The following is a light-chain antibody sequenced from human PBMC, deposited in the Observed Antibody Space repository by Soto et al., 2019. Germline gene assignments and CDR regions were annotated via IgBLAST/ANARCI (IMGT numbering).Light chain of an antibody. CDR3: QQVDSYPRT. J-gene: IGKJ1*01. CDR2: ASS. Sequence: IQLTQSPSSLSASVGDRVTVTCRASQGIGTYLVWYQQKSGKAPTVLIYASSTLQTGVPSRFSGSGSGTDFSLTISSIPTADVANYYCQQVDSYPRTFGQGTKVDIK. CDR1: QGIGTY. V-gene: IGKV1-9*01.